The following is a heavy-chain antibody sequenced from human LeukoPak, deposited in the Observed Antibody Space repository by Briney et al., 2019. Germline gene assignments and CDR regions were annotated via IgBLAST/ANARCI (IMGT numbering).Heavy chain of an antibody. Sequence: SETLSLTCAVYGGSFSGYYWSWIRQPPGKGLEWIGEINHSGSTNYNPSLKSRVTISVDTSKNQFSLKLSSVTAADTAVYYCARYSGRYDYWGQGTLVTVSS. CDR1: GGSFSGYY. V-gene: IGHV4-34*01. D-gene: IGHD6-19*01. CDR3: ARYSGRYDY. CDR2: INHSGST. J-gene: IGHJ4*02.